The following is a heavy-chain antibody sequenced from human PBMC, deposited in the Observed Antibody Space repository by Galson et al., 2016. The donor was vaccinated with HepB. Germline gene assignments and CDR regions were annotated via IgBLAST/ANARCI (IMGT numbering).Heavy chain of an antibody. V-gene: IGHV1-18*01. CDR2: ISAYNGNA. Sequence: SVKVSCKASGYTFTSYGMSWVRQAPGQGLEWMGGISAYNGNANYAQKLRGRVTITTDTSTSTVYMELRSLRSDDTAVYYCSRDEVSGNYYFLDYWGQGTLVTVSS. CDR1: GYTFTSYG. D-gene: IGHD1-26*01. CDR3: SRDEVSGNYYFLDY. J-gene: IGHJ4*02.